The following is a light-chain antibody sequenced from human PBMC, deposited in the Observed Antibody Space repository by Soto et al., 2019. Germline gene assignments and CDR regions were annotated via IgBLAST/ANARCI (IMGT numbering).Light chain of an antibody. CDR3: SSYTTSSTLV. Sequence: QSVLTQPASVSGSPGQSITISCTGTSRDVGGYNYVSWYQQHPGKAPKLMICEVNNRPSGVSNRFSGSKSGNTASLTISGLQAEDEADYYCSSYTTSSTLVFGTGTKVTVL. CDR2: EVN. CDR1: SRDVGGYNY. V-gene: IGLV2-14*01. J-gene: IGLJ1*01.